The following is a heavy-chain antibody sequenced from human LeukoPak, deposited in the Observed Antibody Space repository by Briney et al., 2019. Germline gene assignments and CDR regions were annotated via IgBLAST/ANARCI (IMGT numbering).Heavy chain of an antibody. J-gene: IGHJ4*02. V-gene: IGHV3-7*01. D-gene: IGHD3-22*01. CDR3: AKSGRNDDSAYYFADN. Sequence: AGGSLRLSCAASGFSVSSNYMSWVRQTPGKGLEWVANIKEDGSEKYYVDSVKGRFTVSRDNAKTSLSLQMNSLRADDTAVYYCAKSGRNDDSAYYFADNWGQGTLVTVSS. CDR1: GFSVSSNY. CDR2: IKEDGSEK.